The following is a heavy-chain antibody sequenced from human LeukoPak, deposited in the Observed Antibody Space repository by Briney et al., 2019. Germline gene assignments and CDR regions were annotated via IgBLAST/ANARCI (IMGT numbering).Heavy chain of an antibody. V-gene: IGHV1-2*02. J-gene: IGHJ3*02. D-gene: IGHD1-26*01. CDR2: INPNSGGT. CDR3: AVFPGIVGGTPLRNDAFDI. CDR1: GYTFTDYY. Sequence: ASVKVSCKASGYTFTDYYMHWVRQAPGQGLEWMGWINPNSGGTNYTQKFQGRVTMTRDTSISTAYMELSRLRSDDTAVYYCAVFPGIVGGTPLRNDAFDIWGQGTMVTVSS.